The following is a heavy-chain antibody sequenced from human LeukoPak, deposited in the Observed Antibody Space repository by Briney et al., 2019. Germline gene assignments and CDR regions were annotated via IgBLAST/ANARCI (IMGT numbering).Heavy chain of an antibody. CDR3: ARVPAGTIFGVVTHFDS. CDR1: GFTFGNFW. V-gene: IGHV3-7*01. Sequence: GGSLRLSCEGSGFTFGNFWMNWVRQGPGQGLEWVATMNQDGSQKYYADSVKGRFTISRDNAKNSVYLQMNSLRGEESAVYYCARVPAGTIFGVVTHFDSWGQGALVTVSS. D-gene: IGHD3-3*02. CDR2: MNQDGSQK. J-gene: IGHJ4*02.